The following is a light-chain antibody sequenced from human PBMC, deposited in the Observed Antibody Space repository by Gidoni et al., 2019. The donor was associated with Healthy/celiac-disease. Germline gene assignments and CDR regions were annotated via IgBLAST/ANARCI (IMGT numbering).Light chain of an antibody. CDR3: AAWEDSLNGSWV. Sequence: QSVLTQPPSASGTPGQRVTISCSGSSSTIGSNTVNWYQQLPGTAPKLLIYSNNQRPSGVPDRFSGSKSGTSAALAISGLQSEDEADYYCAAWEDSLNGSWVFGGGTKLTVL. J-gene: IGLJ3*02. V-gene: IGLV1-44*01. CDR2: SNN. CDR1: SSTIGSNT.